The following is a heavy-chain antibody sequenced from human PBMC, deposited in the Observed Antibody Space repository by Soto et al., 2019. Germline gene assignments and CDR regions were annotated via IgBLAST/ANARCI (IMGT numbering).Heavy chain of an antibody. V-gene: IGHV1-58*02. CDR3: AARGGYYTSYYYMDV. CDR1: GFTFSNSA. D-gene: IGHD3-3*01. CDR2: IVVGSGNT. J-gene: IGHJ6*03. Sequence: ASVKVSCKASGFTFSNSAIQWVRQTRGQRLEWIGWIVVGSGNTNYARELHGRVTITRDMSTSAAYMELSSLRSEDTAIYYCAARGGYYTSYYYMDVWGEGTTVTV.